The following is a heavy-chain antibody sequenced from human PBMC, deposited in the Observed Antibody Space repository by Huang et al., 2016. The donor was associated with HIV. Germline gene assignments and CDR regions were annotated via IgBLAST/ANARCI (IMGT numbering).Heavy chain of an antibody. D-gene: IGHD3-10*01. CDR1: GGTFSRYA. Sequence: QVQLVQSGAEVKRPGSSVRVSCKTTGGTFSRYAITWVRQAPGQGREWVGRSSPTRGSVNSAQKCQGRVTSTADATTSTAYMDLVALTSKDAAVYYGARPGAPGNAGYFDDWGQGTLVTV. CDR3: ARPGAPGNAGYFDD. J-gene: IGHJ4*02. CDR2: SSPTRGSV. V-gene: IGHV1-69*10.